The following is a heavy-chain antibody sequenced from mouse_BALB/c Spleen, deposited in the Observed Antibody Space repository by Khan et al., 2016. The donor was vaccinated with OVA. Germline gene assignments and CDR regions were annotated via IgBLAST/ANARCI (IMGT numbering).Heavy chain of an antibody. D-gene: IGHD1-1*01. CDR2: IISGGSYT. J-gene: IGHJ2*01. CDR3: ARQPGYYGSSFYLDN. CDR1: GFTFSSYG. Sequence: EVELVESGGDLVKPGGSLKLSCAVSGFTFSSYGMSCVRQTQAKRLEWVATIISGGSYTYYPDSVKGRFTISRDNAKNTLHLQVSSLKSEDTAIYYCARQPGYYGSSFYLDNWGQGTTLTVSS. V-gene: IGHV5-6*01.